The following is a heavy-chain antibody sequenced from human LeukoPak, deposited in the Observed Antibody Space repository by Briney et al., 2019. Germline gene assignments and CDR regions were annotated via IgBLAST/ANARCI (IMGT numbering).Heavy chain of an antibody. V-gene: IGHV4-59*08. Sequence: SETLSLTCTVAGGSIRSFYWSWFRQSPGRGLEWIAYVSDSGNTNYNPSLKSRVTVSIDTSKNEFSLKLSSVTAADTAVYYCARLGGSYSVDYWGQGTLVTVSS. CDR2: VSDSGNT. CDR1: GGSIRSFY. CDR3: ARLGGSYSVDY. J-gene: IGHJ4*02. D-gene: IGHD3-10*01.